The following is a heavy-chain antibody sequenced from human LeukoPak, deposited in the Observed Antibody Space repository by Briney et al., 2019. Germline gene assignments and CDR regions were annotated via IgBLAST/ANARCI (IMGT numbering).Heavy chain of an antibody. J-gene: IGHJ3*02. V-gene: IGHV1-2*02. Sequence: GASVKVSCKASGYTFTGYYMHWVRQAPGQGLEWMGWINPNSGGTNYAQKFQGRVTMTRDTSISTAYMELSRLRSDDTAVYYCARGGSSGWYRGNRDDAFDIWGQGTMVTVSS. CDR1: GYTFTGYY. CDR2: INPNSGGT. D-gene: IGHD6-19*01. CDR3: ARGGSSGWYRGNRDDAFDI.